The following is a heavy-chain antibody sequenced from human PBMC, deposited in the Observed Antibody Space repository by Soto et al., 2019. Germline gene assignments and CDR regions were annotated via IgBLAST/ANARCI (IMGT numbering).Heavy chain of an antibody. CDR1: GATFSSYA. Sequence: QVQLVQSGAEVKKPGSSVKVSCKASGATFSSYAISWVRQAPGQGLEWMGGIIPIFGTANYAQKFQGRVTITADESTSTAYMELSSLRSEDTAVYYCAILPRGYSYVLEDYWGQGTLVTVSS. J-gene: IGHJ4*02. CDR2: IIPIFGTA. CDR3: AILPRGYSYVLEDY. V-gene: IGHV1-69*12. D-gene: IGHD5-18*01.